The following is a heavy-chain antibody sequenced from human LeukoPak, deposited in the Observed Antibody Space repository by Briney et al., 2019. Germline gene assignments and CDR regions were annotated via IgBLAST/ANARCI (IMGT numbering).Heavy chain of an antibody. V-gene: IGHV4-4*09. CDR3: ARGFYCSSTSCYNGAFDI. CDR2: IYTSGST. D-gene: IGHD2-2*02. J-gene: IGHJ3*02. CDR1: GGSISSYY. Sequence: SETLSLTCTVSGGSISSYYWSWIRQPPGKGLEWIGCIYTSGSTNYNPSLKSRVTISVDTSKNQFSLKLSSVTAADTAVYYCARGFYCSSTSCYNGAFDIWGQGTMVTVSS.